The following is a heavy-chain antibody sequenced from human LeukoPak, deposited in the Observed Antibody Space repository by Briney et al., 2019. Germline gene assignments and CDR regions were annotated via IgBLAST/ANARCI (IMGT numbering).Heavy chain of an antibody. CDR3: ARTTTVVTGIDAFDI. CDR2: IYTSGST. V-gene: IGHV4-61*02. D-gene: IGHD4-23*01. J-gene: IGHJ3*02. CDR1: GGSISSGSYY. Sequence: SETLSLTCTVSGGSISSGSYYWSWIRQPAGKGLEWIGRIYTSGSTNYNPSLKSRVTTSVDTSKNQFSLKLSSVTAADTAVYYCARTTTVVTGIDAFDIWGQGTMVTVSS.